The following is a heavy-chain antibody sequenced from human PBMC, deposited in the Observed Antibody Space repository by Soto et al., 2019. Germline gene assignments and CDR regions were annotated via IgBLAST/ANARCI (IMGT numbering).Heavy chain of an antibody. CDR2: ISSSSSYI. J-gene: IGHJ6*02. D-gene: IGHD6-6*01. CDR1: GFTFIRYS. Sequence: GGALRLSCAASGFTFIRYSMNWVRQAPGKGLEWVSSISSSSSYIYYADSVKGRFTISRDNAKNSLYLQMNSLRAEDTAVYYCARVVPHPRYYYGMDVWGQGTTVTVSS. CDR3: ARVVPHPRYYYGMDV. V-gene: IGHV3-21*01.